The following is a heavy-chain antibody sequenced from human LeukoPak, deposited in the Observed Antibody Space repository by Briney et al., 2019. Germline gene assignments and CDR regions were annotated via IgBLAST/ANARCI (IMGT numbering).Heavy chain of an antibody. CDR2: ISGSGGST. Sequence: GGSLRLSCLTSGFTLSTNAMSWVRQAPGKGLEWISAISGSGGSTYYADSVKGRFTISRDNSKNTLYLQMNSLRAEDTAVYYCAKARGGYHSYYFDYWGQGTLVTVSS. J-gene: IGHJ4*02. CDR3: AKARGGYHSYYFDY. CDR1: GFTLSTNA. D-gene: IGHD5-18*01. V-gene: IGHV3-23*01.